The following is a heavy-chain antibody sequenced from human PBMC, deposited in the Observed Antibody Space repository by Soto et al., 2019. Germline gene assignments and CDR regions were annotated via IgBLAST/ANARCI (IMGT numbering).Heavy chain of an antibody. J-gene: IGHJ4*01. CDR3: AYGAYYYDSSGYPLDY. Sequence: PGESLKISCAASGFTFSSYGMHWVRQAPGKGLEWVAVISYDGSNKYYADSVKGRFTISRDNSKNTLYLQMNSLRAEDTAVYYCAYGAYYYDSSGYPLDYWG. CDR1: GFTFSSYG. V-gene: IGHV3-30*03. CDR2: ISYDGSNK. D-gene: IGHD3-22*01.